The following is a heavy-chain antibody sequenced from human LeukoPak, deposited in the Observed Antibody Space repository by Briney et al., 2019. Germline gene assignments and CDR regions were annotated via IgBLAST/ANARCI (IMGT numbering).Heavy chain of an antibody. Sequence: KTSQTLSLTCTVSSGSISSATYYWNWIRQPAGRGLEWIGRIYTGESTNYNPSVKSRVTISVDTSKNQFSLKLSSVTAADTALYYCAASALGAAGTGYWGQEILVTVSS. CDR1: SGSISSATYY. V-gene: IGHV4-61*02. CDR3: AASALGAAGTGY. D-gene: IGHD6-13*01. CDR2: IYTGEST. J-gene: IGHJ4*02.